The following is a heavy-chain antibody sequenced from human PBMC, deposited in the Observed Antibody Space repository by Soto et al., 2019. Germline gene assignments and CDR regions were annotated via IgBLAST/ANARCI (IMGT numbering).Heavy chain of an antibody. J-gene: IGHJ6*02. CDR1: GFTFSSYA. CDR2: ISYDGSNK. D-gene: IGHD1-26*01. Sequence: QVQLVESGGGVVQPGRSLRLSCAASGFTFSSYAMQWVRQAPVKGLEWVAVISYDGSNKYYADSVKGRFTISRDNSKNTLYLQMNSLRAEDTAVYYCARTPRGQWELPYYYYGMVVWGQGTTVTVSS. V-gene: IGHV3-30-3*01. CDR3: ARTPRGQWELPYYYYGMVV.